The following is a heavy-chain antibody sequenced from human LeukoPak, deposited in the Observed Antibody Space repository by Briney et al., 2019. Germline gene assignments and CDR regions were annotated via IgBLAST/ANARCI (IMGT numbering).Heavy chain of an antibody. J-gene: IGHJ4*02. CDR3: ARDGREGSGSYAYY. CDR2: IYTSGS. V-gene: IGHV4-4*07. CDR1: GGSVSSFY. D-gene: IGHD1-26*01. Sequence: SETLSLTCTVSGGSVSSFYWSWIRQPAGKGLEWIGRIYTSGSNYNPSLKSRVTMSVDTSKNQFSLKLSSVTAADTAVYYCARDGREGSGSYAYYWGQGTLVTVSS.